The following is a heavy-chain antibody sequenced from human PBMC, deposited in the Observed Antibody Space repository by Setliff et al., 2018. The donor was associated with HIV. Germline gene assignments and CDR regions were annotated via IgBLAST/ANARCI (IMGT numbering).Heavy chain of an antibody. CDR2: IYYSGST. Sequence: PSETLSLTCTVSGGSISSHYWSWIRQPPGKGLEWIGSIYYSGSTNYNPSLKSRVTISVDTSKNQFSLKLSSVTAADTAVYYCARDVSITMIVVVVKTREYFQHWGQGTLVTVSS. J-gene: IGHJ1*01. CDR1: GGSISSHY. V-gene: IGHV4-59*11. CDR3: ARDVSITMIVVVVKTREYFQH. D-gene: IGHD3-22*01.